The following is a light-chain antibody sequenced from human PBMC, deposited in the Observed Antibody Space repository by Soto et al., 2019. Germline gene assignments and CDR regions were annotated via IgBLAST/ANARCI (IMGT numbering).Light chain of an antibody. Sequence: QSALTQPASVSGSPGQSITISCTGTSSDVGGYNYVSWYQQHPGKAPKLMIYEVSNRPSGVSNRFSGSKSSNTASLTISGLQAADEDDYYCSSYTSSSTPYVFGTGTKVTVL. V-gene: IGLV2-14*01. CDR3: SSYTSSSTPYV. J-gene: IGLJ1*01. CDR2: EVS. CDR1: SSDVGGYNY.